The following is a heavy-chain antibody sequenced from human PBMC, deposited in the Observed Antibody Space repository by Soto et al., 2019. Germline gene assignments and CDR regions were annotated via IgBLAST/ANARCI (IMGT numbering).Heavy chain of an antibody. J-gene: IGHJ5*02. CDR2: IITDRGDT. Sequence: PGGSLRLSCAASGFTFSSYWMHWVRQAPGKGLVWVSRIITDRGDTHYADSVKGRFTISRDNAKNSLYLQMNSLRAEDTAVYYCARARYDFWSGYSEKETNWFDPWGQGTLVTVSS. CDR1: GFTFSSYW. CDR3: ARARYDFWSGYSEKETNWFDP. V-gene: IGHV3-74*01. D-gene: IGHD3-3*01.